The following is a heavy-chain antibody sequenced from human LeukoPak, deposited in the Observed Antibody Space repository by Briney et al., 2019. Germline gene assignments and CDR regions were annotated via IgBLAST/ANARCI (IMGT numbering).Heavy chain of an antibody. J-gene: IGHJ5*02. V-gene: IGHV4-4*07. CDR3: ARDGAMVRGVIIEGNWFDP. D-gene: IGHD3-10*01. CDR1: GGSISSYY. Sequence: SETLSLTCIVSGGSISSYYWSWIRQPAGKGLDWIGRIYTSGCTNYNPSLKSRVTMSVDTSKNQFSLKLSSVTAADTAVYYCARDGAMVRGVIIEGNWFDPWGQGTLVTVSS. CDR2: IYTSGCT.